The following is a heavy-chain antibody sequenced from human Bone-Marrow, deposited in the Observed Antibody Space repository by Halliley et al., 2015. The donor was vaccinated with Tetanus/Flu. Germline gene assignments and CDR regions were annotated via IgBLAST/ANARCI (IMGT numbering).Heavy chain of an antibody. CDR2: IYYRGIT. CDR1: GVSIRISSYY. D-gene: IGHD3-10*01. Sequence: TLSLTCTVSGVSIRISSYYLGWIRQHPGKGLEWIGNIYYRGITYYNPSLKSRVTISVDTSKNQFSLNLTSVTAADTAVYFCAREHHYNATRGNFEHWGHGTLVTVSS. V-gene: IGHV4-39*07. J-gene: IGHJ5*02. CDR3: AREHHYNATRGNFEH.